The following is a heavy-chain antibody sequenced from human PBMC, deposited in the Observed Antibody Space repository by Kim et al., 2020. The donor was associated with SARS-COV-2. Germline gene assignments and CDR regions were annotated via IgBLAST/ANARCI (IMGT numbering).Heavy chain of an antibody. Sequence: GESLKISCKGSGYSFTSYWIGWVRQMPGKGLEWMGSIYPGDSDTRYSPSFQGQVTISPDKSISTAYLQWSSLKASDTAMYYCARTSGGGSQNYYYGMDVWGRGATVTVSS. CDR3: ARTSGGGSQNYYYGMDV. V-gene: IGHV5-51*01. CDR1: GYSFTSYW. D-gene: IGHD1-26*01. CDR2: IYPGDSDT. J-gene: IGHJ6*02.